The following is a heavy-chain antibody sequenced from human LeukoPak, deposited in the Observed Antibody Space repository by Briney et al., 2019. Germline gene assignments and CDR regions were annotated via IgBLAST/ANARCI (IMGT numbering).Heavy chain of an antibody. CDR3: ARSKTYYYGSGTYGDY. J-gene: IGHJ4*02. D-gene: IGHD3-10*01. V-gene: IGHV3-7*01. CDR2: IKQDGSEK. Sequence: GGSLRLSCAASGFTFSSYWMSWVRQAPGKGLEWVANIKQDGSEKYYVDSVKGRFNISRDNAKNSLYLQMNSLRAEDTAVYYCARSKTYYYGSGTYGDYWGQGTLVTVSS. CDR1: GFTFSSYW.